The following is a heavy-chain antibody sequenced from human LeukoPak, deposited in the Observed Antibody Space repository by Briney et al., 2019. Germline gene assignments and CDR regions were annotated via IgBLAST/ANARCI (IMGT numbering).Heavy chain of an antibody. Sequence: GGSLRLSCAASGFTFSSYPMHWVRPAPGKGLEYVSGISSNGDSTYYANSVKGRFTISRDNSKNTLYLQMGSLRAEDMAVYYCAREYYYEELDYWGQGTLVTVSS. CDR2: ISSNGDST. J-gene: IGHJ4*02. V-gene: IGHV3-64*01. CDR3: AREYYYEELDY. CDR1: GFTFSSYP. D-gene: IGHD3-22*01.